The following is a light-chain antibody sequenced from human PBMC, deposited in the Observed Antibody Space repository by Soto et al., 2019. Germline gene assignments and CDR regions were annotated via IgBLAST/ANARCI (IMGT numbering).Light chain of an antibody. V-gene: IGLV1-51*02. J-gene: IGLJ3*02. CDR1: SSNIGKNY. CDR2: END. Sequence: QSVLTQPPSVSAAPGQKVTISCFGSSSNIGKNYVSWYQQLPGTAPKLLIYENDKRPSGIPDRFSGSKSGTSATLGITGLQTGDEGDYYCVAWDSGLSAGVFGGGTKLTVL. CDR3: VAWDSGLSAGV.